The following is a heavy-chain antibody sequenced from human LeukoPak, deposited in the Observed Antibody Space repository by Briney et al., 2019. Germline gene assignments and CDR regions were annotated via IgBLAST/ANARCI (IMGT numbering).Heavy chain of an antibody. J-gene: IGHJ4*02. CDR2: ISYDGSNK. Sequence: GGSLRLSCAASGFTFRSYAMHWVRQAPGKGLEWVAVISYDGSNKYYADSVKGRFTISRDNSKNTLYLQMNSLRAEDTAVYYCARDGQTVYNWYDLAYWGQGTLVTVSS. D-gene: IGHD1-1*01. V-gene: IGHV3-30-3*01. CDR1: GFTFRSYA. CDR3: ARDGQTVYNWYDLAY.